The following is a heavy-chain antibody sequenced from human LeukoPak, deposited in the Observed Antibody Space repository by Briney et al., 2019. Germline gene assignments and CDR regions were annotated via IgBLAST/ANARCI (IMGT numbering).Heavy chain of an antibody. D-gene: IGHD3-9*01. CDR1: GDSINNYY. J-gene: IGHJ4*02. Sequence: SETLSLTCSVSGDSINNYYWNWIRQPPGKGLEWIGYVYYSGSTNYSPSLKSRVTISVDTSKNQFSLKLSSVTAADTAAYYCARAGPTGYLVFDYWGQGTLVTVSS. CDR3: ARAGPTGYLVFDY. CDR2: VYYSGST. V-gene: IGHV4-59*01.